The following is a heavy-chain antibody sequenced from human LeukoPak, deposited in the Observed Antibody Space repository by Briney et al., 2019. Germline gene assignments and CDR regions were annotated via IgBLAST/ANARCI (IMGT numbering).Heavy chain of an antibody. Sequence: GASVKVSCKASGGTFSTHAIAWVRQAPGQGLERMGGIVPLFGEVDYVQKFQDRVTISADESTSTAHMELRSLRFEDTAVYYCARTPLDFYGSGSYYIRHFDDWGQGTLVTVST. V-gene: IGHV1-69*13. D-gene: IGHD3-10*01. CDR2: IVPLFGEV. J-gene: IGHJ4*02. CDR1: GGTFSTHA. CDR3: ARTPLDFYGSGSYYIRHFDD.